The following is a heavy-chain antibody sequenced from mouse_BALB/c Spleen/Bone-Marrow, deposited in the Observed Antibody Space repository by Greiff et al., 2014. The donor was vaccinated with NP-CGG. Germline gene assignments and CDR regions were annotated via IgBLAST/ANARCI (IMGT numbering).Heavy chain of an antibody. CDR3: ARGAYYRYDGFAY. V-gene: IGHV1-87*01. CDR2: IYPGDGDT. Sequence: QVQLQQSGAELARPGASVKLSCKASGYTFSSYWMQWVKQRPGQGLEWIGSIYPGDGDTRCTQKFKGKATLTADKSSSTAYMQLSSLASEDSAVYYCARGAYYRYDGFAYWGQGTLVTVSA. CDR1: GYTFSSYW. D-gene: IGHD2-14*01. J-gene: IGHJ3*01.